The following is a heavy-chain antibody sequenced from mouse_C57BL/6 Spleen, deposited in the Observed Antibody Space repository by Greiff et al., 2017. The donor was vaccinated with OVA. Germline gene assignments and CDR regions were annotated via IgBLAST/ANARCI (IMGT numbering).Heavy chain of an antibody. Sequence: DVMLVESEGGLVQPGSSMKLSCTASGFTFSDYYMAWVRQVPEKGLEWVANINYDGSSTYYLDSLKSRFIISRDNAKNNLYLQMSSLKSEDTATYYCARDGSSPWYFDVWGTGTTVTVSS. V-gene: IGHV5-16*01. J-gene: IGHJ1*03. CDR3: ARDGSSPWYFDV. CDR2: INYDGSST. CDR1: GFTFSDYY. D-gene: IGHD1-1*01.